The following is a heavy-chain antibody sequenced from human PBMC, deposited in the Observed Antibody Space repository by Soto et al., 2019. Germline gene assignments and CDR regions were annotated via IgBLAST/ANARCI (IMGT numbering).Heavy chain of an antibody. CDR1: GFTVSSNY. J-gene: IGHJ4*02. V-gene: IGHV3-66*01. CDR3: TRGRRRGSEFDC. Sequence: PGGSLRLSCAASGFTVSSNYMSWVRQAPGKGLEWVSVIYSGGSTYYADSVKGRFTISRDDSRSSLYLQMNSLRTEDTAVYYCTRGRRRGSEFDCWGQGTLVTVS. CDR2: IYSGGST. D-gene: IGHD1-26*01.